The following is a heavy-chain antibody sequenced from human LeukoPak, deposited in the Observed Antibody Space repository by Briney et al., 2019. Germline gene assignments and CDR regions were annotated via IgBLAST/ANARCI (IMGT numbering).Heavy chain of an antibody. CDR3: AREQDTAFDI. V-gene: IGHV3-21*01. CDR1: GFTFSSYS. J-gene: IGHJ3*02. Sequence: GGSLRLSCAASGFTFSSYSMNWVRQAPGKGLEWVSSISSSSSYIYYADSVKGRFTISRNNAKNSLYLQMNSLRAEDTAVYYCAREQDTAFDIWGQGTMVTVSS. D-gene: IGHD2-15*01. CDR2: ISSSSSYI.